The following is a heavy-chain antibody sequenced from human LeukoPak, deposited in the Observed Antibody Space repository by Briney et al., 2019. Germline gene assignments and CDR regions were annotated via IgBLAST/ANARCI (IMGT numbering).Heavy chain of an antibody. V-gene: IGHV6-1*01. CDR3: ARDYYDSSGYSHYDY. Sequence: SQTLSLTCAISGDSVSINSAAWNWIRQSPSRGLEWLGRTYYRSKWYNDYAVTINPDTSKNQFSLQLNSVTPEDTAVYYCARDYYDSSGYSHYDYWGQGTLVTVSS. CDR1: GDSVSINSAA. J-gene: IGHJ4*02. CDR2: TYYRSKWYN. D-gene: IGHD3-22*01.